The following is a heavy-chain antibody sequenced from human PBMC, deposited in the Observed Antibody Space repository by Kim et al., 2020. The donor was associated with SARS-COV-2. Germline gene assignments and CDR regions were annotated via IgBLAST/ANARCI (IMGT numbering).Heavy chain of an antibody. V-gene: IGHV3-48*03. CDR2: ISMSGTTI. CDR1: GFIFTDYD. J-gene: IGHJ4*02. Sequence: GGSLRLSCAASGFIFTDYDINWVRQAPGKGLEWVSHISMSGTTIYYADSMKGRSTISRDDAKNSVYLEMNSLRAEDTAVYYCVRGWVGYWGQGTLVTVSS. D-gene: IGHD3-16*01. CDR3: VRGWVGY.